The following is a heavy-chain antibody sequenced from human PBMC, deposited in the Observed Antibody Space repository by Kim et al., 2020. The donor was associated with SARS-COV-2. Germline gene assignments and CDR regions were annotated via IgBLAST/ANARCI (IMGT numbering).Heavy chain of an antibody. V-gene: IGHV1-18*04. D-gene: IGHD3-10*01. CDR1: GYTFTSYG. J-gene: IGHJ6*02. Sequence: ASVKVSCKASGYTFTSYGISWVRQAPGQGLEWMGWISAYNGNTNYAQKLQGRVTMTTDTSTSTAYMELRSLRSDDTAVYYCARDLENYYGSGSYYSTYYYYGMDVWGQGTTVTVSS. CDR3: ARDLENYYGSGSYYSTYYYYGMDV. CDR2: ISAYNGNT.